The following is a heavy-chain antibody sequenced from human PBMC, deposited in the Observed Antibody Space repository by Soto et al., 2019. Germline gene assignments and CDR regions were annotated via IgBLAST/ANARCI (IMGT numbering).Heavy chain of an antibody. J-gene: IGHJ4*01. D-gene: IGHD1-1*01. CDR1: GFTFSNFA. Sequence: GGSLRLSCVASGFTFSNFAMAWVRQPPGEGLEWVSAISGSGDDTFYADSMKGRFTISRDNSKNTLYLQINSLRAEDMAVYYCAIRLPKTATTFGFWGHGTLVIVSS. CDR3: AIRLPKTATTFGF. CDR2: ISGSGDDT. V-gene: IGHV3-23*01.